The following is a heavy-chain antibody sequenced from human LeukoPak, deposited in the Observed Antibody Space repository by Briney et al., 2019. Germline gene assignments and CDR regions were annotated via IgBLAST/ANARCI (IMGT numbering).Heavy chain of an antibody. CDR2: INHSGST. CDR1: GGSFSGYY. Sequence: SETLSLTCAVYGGSFSGYYWSWIRQPPGKGLEWIGEINHSGSTNYNPSLKSRVTISVDTSKNRFSLKLSSVTAADTAVYYCARVVTWGYYYDSSGYYYGPYFFDYWGQGTLVTVSS. D-gene: IGHD3-22*01. CDR3: ARVVTWGYYYDSSGYYYGPYFFDY. V-gene: IGHV4-34*01. J-gene: IGHJ4*02.